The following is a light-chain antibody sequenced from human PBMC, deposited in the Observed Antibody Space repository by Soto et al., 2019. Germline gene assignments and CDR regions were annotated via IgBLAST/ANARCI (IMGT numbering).Light chain of an antibody. V-gene: IGKV3-11*01. CDR1: QSVSSN. CDR2: DAS. CDR3: QQRSNWPLIT. Sequence: EIVLTQSPATLSVSPGDRATLSRRASQSVSSNLAWYQQKPGQAPRLLIYDASNRATGIPARFSGSGSGTDFTLTISSLEPEDFAVYYCQQRSNWPLITFGQGTRLEIK. J-gene: IGKJ5*01.